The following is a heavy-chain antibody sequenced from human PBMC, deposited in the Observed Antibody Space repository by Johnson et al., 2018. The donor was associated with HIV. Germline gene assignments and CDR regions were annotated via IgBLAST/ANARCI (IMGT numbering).Heavy chain of an antibody. CDR2: ISYDGRNE. CDR1: GFTFSSHP. V-gene: IGHV3-30*04. Sequence: QVQLVESGGGVAQPGTSLRLSCAASGFTFSSHPMNWVRQAPGKGLEWVAVISYDGRNEYYGDSVKGRFTISRDNSKNTLFLQMNSLRPDDTAVYFCARRFFDSSSFEMWGQGTMVTVSS. D-gene: IGHD3-22*01. J-gene: IGHJ3*02. CDR3: ARRFFDSSSFEM.